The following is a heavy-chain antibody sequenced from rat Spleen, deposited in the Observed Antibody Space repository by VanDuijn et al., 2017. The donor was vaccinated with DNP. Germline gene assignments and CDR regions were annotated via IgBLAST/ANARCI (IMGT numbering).Heavy chain of an antibody. D-gene: IGHD1-4*01. J-gene: IGHJ3*01. CDR3: ATHTFTPGITTPFAY. CDR1: GFTFSDYA. CDR2: ISPSASRT. Sequence: EVQLVESGGGLVQPGRSLKLSCAASGFTFSDYAMAWVRQAPKKGLEWVAAISPSASRTYYLDSVKGRFTISRDDAKSSLYLQMNSLKSEDTATYYCATHTFTPGITTPFAYWGQGTLVTVSS. V-gene: IGHV5-17*01.